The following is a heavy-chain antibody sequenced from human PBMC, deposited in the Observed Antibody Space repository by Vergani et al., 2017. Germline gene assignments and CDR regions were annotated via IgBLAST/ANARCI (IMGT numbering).Heavy chain of an antibody. Sequence: VQLVESGGGLVQPGGSLRLSCAASGFTFSSYGMHWVRQAPGKGLEWVAVISYDGSNKYYEDSVKGRFTISRDNSKNTLYLQMNSLRAEDTAVYYCAKDIQEVVPAAPDYWGQGTLVTVSS. CDR2: ISYDGSNK. CDR1: GFTFSSYG. J-gene: IGHJ4*02. V-gene: IGHV3-30*18. D-gene: IGHD2-2*01. CDR3: AKDIQEVVPAAPDY.